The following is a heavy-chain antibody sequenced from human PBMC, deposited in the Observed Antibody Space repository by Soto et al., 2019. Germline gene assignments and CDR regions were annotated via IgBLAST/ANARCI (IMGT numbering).Heavy chain of an antibody. CDR1: GFTFSSYA. J-gene: IGHJ5*02. Sequence: GESLKISCAASGFTFSSYAMSWVRQAPGKGLEWVSAISGSGGSTYYADSVKGRFTISRDNSKNTLYLQMNSLRAEDTAVYYCAKDPYSSSWPRVFDPWGQGTLVTVSS. CDR2: ISGSGGST. CDR3: AKDPYSSSWPRVFDP. V-gene: IGHV3-23*01. D-gene: IGHD6-13*01.